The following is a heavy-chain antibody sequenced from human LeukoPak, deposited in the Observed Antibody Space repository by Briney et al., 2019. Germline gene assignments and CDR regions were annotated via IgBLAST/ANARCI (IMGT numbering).Heavy chain of an antibody. J-gene: IGHJ5*02. V-gene: IGHV4-34*01. Sequence: SETLSLTCAVYGGSFSGYYWSWIRQPPGKGLEWIGEINHSGSTNDNPSLKSRVTISVDTSKTQFSLKLSSVTAADTAVYYCASYDDSSGYYLPNWFDRWGKGTLVTVSS. CDR3: ASYDDSSGYYLPNWFDR. CDR1: GGSFSGYY. D-gene: IGHD3-22*01. CDR2: INHSGST.